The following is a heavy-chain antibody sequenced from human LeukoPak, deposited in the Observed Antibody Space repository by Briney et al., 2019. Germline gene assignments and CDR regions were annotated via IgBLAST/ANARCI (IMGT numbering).Heavy chain of an antibody. CDR3: ARDTVARYYYYYHGMDV. J-gene: IGHJ6*02. Sequence: ASVKVSCKASGYTFTSYDINWVRQAPGQGLEWMGWISAYNGNTNYAQKLQGRVTMTTDTSTSTAYMELRSLRSDDTAVYYCARDTVARYYYYYHGMDVWGQGTTVTVSS. D-gene: IGHD4-11*01. CDR2: ISAYNGNT. CDR1: GYTFTSYD. V-gene: IGHV1-18*01.